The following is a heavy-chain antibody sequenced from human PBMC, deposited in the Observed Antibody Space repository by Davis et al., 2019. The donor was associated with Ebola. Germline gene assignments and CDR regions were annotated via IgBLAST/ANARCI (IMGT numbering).Heavy chain of an antibody. D-gene: IGHD1-26*01. J-gene: IGHJ4*02. V-gene: IGHV4-59*01. CDR3: ARTPHYTSYGSYFDY. CDR1: GGSMSSYY. Sequence: SETLSLTCTVSGGSMSSYYWSWIRQPPGKGLEWIGNIYYGGTTNYNPSLKSRVTISGDTSKNQFSLNVNSVTAADTAMYYCARTPHYTSYGSYFDYWGQGALVTVSS. CDR2: IYYGGTT.